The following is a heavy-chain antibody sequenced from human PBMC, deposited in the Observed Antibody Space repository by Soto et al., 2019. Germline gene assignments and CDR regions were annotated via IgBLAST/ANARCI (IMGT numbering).Heavy chain of an antibody. CDR3: AMGLGSSSWTDLDY. V-gene: IGHV1-18*01. CDR2: ISAYNGNT. D-gene: IGHD6-13*01. Sequence: ASVKVACKASGYTFTSYGISWVRQAPGQGLEWMGWISAYNGNTNYAQKLQGRVTMTTDTSTSTAYMELRSLRSDDTAVYYCAMGLGSSSWTDLDYWGQGTLVTVSS. CDR1: GYTFTSYG. J-gene: IGHJ4*02.